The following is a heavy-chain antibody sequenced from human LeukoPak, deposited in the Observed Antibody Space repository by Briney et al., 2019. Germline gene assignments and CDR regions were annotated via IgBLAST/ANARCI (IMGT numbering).Heavy chain of an antibody. J-gene: IGHJ1*01. V-gene: IGHV3-74*01. D-gene: IGHD3-22*01. CDR2: IKSDGST. Sequence: GGSLRLSCAASGFTFSSYWRHWVRQAPGKGPVWVSRIKSDGSTNYADSVKGRFTISRDNAKNTVSLQMNSLRAEDTGVYYCARAPSEIGGYYPEYFRHWGQGTLVTVSS. CDR1: GFTFSSYW. CDR3: ARAPSEIGGYYPEYFRH.